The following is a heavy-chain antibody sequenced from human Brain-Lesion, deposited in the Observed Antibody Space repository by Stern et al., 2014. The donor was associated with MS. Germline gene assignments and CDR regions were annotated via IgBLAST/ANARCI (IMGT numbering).Heavy chain of an antibody. V-gene: IGHV3-7*01. CDR2: IKQDGSEK. D-gene: IGHD3-22*01. J-gene: IGHJ4*02. Sequence: EVQLVESGGGLATPGGSLTISCEASGFTFSNYWMGWVRQAPGKGLEWGAKIKQDGSEKYYVDSEKGRFTISRDNTKNSLFLHMNSLRAEDTAVYYCAREESGHRNGYFYSYFDYWGQGTLLTVSS. CDR1: GFTFSNYW. CDR3: AREESGHRNGYFYSYFDY.